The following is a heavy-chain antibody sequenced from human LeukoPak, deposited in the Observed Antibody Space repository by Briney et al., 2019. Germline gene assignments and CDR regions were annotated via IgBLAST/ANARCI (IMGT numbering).Heavy chain of an antibody. J-gene: IGHJ4*02. D-gene: IGHD1-26*01. V-gene: IGHV4-30-4*08. Sequence: SETLSLTCTVSGGSISSGDYYWSWIRQPPGKGLEWIGYIYYSGSTYYNPSLKSRVTISVDTSKNQFSLKLSSVTAADPAVYYCASSVGATAVGYFDYWGQGTLVTVSS. CDR3: ASSVGATAVGYFDY. CDR2: IYYSGST. CDR1: GGSISSGDYY.